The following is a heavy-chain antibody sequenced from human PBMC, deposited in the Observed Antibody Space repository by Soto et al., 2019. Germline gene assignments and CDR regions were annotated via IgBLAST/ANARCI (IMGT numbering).Heavy chain of an antibody. V-gene: IGHV4-30-4*01. J-gene: IGHJ4*02. CDR2: IFYSGST. CDR3: ASANCGGDCSYRHDRYYFES. Sequence: QVQLQESGPGLVKPSQSLSLTCTVSGGSITSDDYYWRWIRQPPGRGLEWIGYIFYSGSTHYNPSLKSRLIISLDTAKKPVSLKISPVTAADTAVYYCASANCGGDCSYRHDRYYFESWGQGTLVTVSS. D-gene: IGHD2-21*02. CDR1: GGSITSDDYY.